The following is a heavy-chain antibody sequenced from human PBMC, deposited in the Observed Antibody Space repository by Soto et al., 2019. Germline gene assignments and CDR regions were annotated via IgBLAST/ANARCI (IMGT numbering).Heavy chain of an antibody. CDR2: IYNSGST. CDR1: GGSINSGDYY. V-gene: IGHV4-31*03. CDR3: ARGGFSTAVTTGFDY. Sequence: QVQLQESGPGLVKPSQTLSLTCTVSGGSINSGDYYWSWIRQHPGKGLEWIGYIYNSGSTYYNPSLKSRVTISADTSKNQFSLKLSSVTAADTAVYYCARGGFSTAVTTGFDYWGQGTLVTVSS. J-gene: IGHJ4*02. D-gene: IGHD4-17*01.